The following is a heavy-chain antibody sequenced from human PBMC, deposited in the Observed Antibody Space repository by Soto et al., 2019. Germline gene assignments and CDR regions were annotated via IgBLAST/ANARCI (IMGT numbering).Heavy chain of an antibody. V-gene: IGHV1-69*02. D-gene: IGHD3-9*01. J-gene: IGHJ6*02. CDR2: IIPILGIA. CDR3: ASTILTGYLYYYYGMDV. CDR1: GGTFSSYT. Sequence: GASVKVSCKASGGTFSSYTISWVRQAPGQGLEWMGRIIPILGIANYAQKFQGRVTITADKSTSTAYMELSSLRSEDTAVYYCASTILTGYLYYYYGMDVWGQGTTVTVS.